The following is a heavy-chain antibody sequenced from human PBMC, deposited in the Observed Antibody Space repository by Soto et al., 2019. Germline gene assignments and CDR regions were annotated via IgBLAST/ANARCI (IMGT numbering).Heavy chain of an antibody. CDR3: ARGFTGSAGRFDP. V-gene: IGHV5-51*01. Sequence: PEESLKISCKGSGYKFATYWIAWVGQMPGRGLEWMGIIYPGDSETIYSSSFRGHVTISADKSLNTAYLQWDSLTASDSAIYYCARGFTGSAGRFDPWGQGTVVTVYS. J-gene: IGHJ5*02. D-gene: IGHD6-25*01. CDR1: GYKFATYW. CDR2: IYPGDSET.